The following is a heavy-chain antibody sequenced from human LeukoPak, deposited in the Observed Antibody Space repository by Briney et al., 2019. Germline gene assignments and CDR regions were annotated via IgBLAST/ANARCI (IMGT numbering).Heavy chain of an antibody. CDR3: TRSYDSSGYLSDY. V-gene: IGHV3-73*01. CDR2: IRSKANSYAT. Sequence: GGSLRLSCAASGFTFSGSAMHWVRQASGKGLEWVGRIRSKANSYATAYAASVKGRFTISRDDSKNTAYLQMNSLKTEDTAVYYCTRSYDSSGYLSDYWGQGTLVTVSS. CDR1: GFTFSGSA. D-gene: IGHD3-22*01. J-gene: IGHJ4*02.